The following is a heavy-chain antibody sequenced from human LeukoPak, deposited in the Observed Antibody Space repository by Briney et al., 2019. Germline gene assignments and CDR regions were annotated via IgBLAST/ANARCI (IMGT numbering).Heavy chain of an antibody. CDR3: ARDQRYGPDFDY. J-gene: IGHJ4*02. D-gene: IGHD4-17*01. CDR1: GFTFSTHG. CDR2: ISYDGSSK. Sequence: PGGSLRLSCATSGFTFSTHGMHWVRQAPGKGLEWVALISYDGSSKYYTDSVKGRFTISRDNSKNTLYLQMNSLRAEDTAVYYCARDQRYGPDFDYWGQGTLVTVSS. V-gene: IGHV3-33*05.